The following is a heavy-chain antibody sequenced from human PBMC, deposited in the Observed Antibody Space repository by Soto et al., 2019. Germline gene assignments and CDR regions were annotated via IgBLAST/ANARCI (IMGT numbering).Heavy chain of an antibody. CDR2: ISSSGDIT. D-gene: IGHD3-22*01. V-gene: IGHV3-11*01. Sequence: GGSLRLSCAASGFTFSDYQMSWIRQAPGKGLGWVSYISSSGDITYYADSVKGRFTISRDNAKNSLYLQMNSLRAEDTAVYYCARDLGYYASSGYFDYWGQGTQVTVSS. CDR3: ARDLGYYASSGYFDY. J-gene: IGHJ4*02. CDR1: GFTFSDYQ.